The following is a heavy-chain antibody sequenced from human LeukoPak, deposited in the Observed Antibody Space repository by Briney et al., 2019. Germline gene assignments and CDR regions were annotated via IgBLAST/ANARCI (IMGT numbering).Heavy chain of an antibody. J-gene: IGHJ6*03. V-gene: IGHV3-11*01. CDR1: GFTFSDYY. CDR2: ISSSGNTI. Sequence: PGGSLRLSCAASGFTFSDYYMSWIRQAPGKGLEWVSYISSSGNTIYYADSVKGRFTISRDNAKNSLYLQMNSLRAEDTALYHCARDPAPYYYMDVWGKGTTVTVSS. CDR3: ARDPAPYYYMDV.